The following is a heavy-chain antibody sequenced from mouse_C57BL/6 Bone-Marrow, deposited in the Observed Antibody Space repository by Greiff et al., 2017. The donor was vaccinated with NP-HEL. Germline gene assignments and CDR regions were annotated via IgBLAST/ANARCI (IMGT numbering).Heavy chain of an antibody. J-gene: IGHJ3*01. CDR3: ARQDGAWFAY. D-gene: IGHD2-3*01. CDR1: GFTFSSYC. CDR2: ISSGGSYT. V-gene: IGHV5-6*01. Sequence: EVKLVESGGDLVKPGGSLKLSCAASGFTFSSYCMSWVRQTPDKRLERVATISSGGSYTYYPDSVKGRFTISRDNAKNTLYLQMSSLKSEDTAMYYCARQDGAWFAYWGQGTLVTVSA.